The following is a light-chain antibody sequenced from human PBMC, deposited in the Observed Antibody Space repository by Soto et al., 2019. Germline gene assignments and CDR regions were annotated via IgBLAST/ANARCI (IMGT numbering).Light chain of an antibody. Sequence: DIQMTQSPSSLSASVGDRVTITCQASQDISNHLNWYQQKPGKAPKLLIYYASNLETGVPSRFSGSGSGTDFTFTISSLQPEDIATYYCQQYDNLPRTFGGGTKVEIK. J-gene: IGKJ4*01. V-gene: IGKV1-33*01. CDR1: QDISNH. CDR3: QQYDNLPRT. CDR2: YAS.